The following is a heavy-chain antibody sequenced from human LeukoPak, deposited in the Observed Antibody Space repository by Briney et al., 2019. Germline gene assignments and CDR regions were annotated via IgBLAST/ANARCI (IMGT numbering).Heavy chain of an antibody. CDR3: ARVRVRSFDY. V-gene: IGHV3-20*04. J-gene: IGHJ4*02. D-gene: IGHD2-2*01. CDR2: INWNGGST. CDR1: GFTFSSYA. Sequence: GGSLRLSCAASGFTFSSYAMSWVRQAPGKGLEWVSGINWNGGSTGYADSVKGRFTISRDNAKNSLYLQMNSLRAEDTALYYCARVRVRSFDYWGQGTLVTVSS.